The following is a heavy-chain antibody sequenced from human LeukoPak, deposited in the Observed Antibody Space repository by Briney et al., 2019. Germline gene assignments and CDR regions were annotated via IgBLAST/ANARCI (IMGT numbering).Heavy chain of an antibody. D-gene: IGHD3-3*01. V-gene: IGHV4-59*01. CDR1: GGSISSYY. Sequence: PSETLSLTCTVSGGSISSYYWSWIRQPPGKGLEWIGYIYYSGSTNYNPSLKSRVTISVDTSKNQFSLKLSSVTAADTAVYYCARLEYYAYRFDPWGQGALVTVSS. J-gene: IGHJ5*02. CDR2: IYYSGST. CDR3: ARLEYYAYRFDP.